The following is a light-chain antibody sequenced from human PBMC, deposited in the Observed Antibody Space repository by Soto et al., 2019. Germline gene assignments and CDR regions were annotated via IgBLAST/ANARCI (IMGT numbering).Light chain of an antibody. CDR2: AAS. Sequence: IQLTQSPSSLPASMGDRVTITCRASQSISSYLNWYQQKPGKAPEPLIYAASTLQSGVPSRFSGSGSGTDFTLTISCLQSEDFAPYYCQQYYSFPRTFGQGTKVDIK. J-gene: IGKJ1*01. CDR3: QQYYSFPRT. CDR1: QSISSY. V-gene: IGKV1-39*01.